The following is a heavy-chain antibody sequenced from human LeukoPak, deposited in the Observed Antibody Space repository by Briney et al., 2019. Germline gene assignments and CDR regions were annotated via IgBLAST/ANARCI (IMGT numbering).Heavy chain of an antibody. CDR3: ARARYYDILTGYNYGMDV. J-gene: IGHJ6*02. CDR1: GGSISSGGYS. V-gene: IGHV4-30-2*01. D-gene: IGHD3-9*01. Sequence: SETLSLTCAVSGGSISSGGYSWSWIRQPPGKGLEWIGYIYHSGSTYYNPSLKSRVTISVDRSKNQFSLKLSSVTAADTAVYYCARARYYDILTGYNYGMDVWGQGTTVTVSS. CDR2: IYHSGST.